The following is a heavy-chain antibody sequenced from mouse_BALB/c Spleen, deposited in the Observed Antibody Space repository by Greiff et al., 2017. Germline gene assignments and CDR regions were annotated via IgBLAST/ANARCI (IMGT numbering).Heavy chain of an antibody. Sequence: EVKLEESGGDLVKPGGSLKLSCAASGFTFSSYGMSWVRQTPDKRLEWVATISSGGSYTYYPDSVKGRFTISRDNAKNTLYLQMSSLKSEDTAMYYGARDAMDYWGQGTSVTVSS. J-gene: IGHJ4*01. CDR1: GFTFSSYG. V-gene: IGHV5-6*02. CDR3: ARDAMDY. CDR2: ISSGGSYT.